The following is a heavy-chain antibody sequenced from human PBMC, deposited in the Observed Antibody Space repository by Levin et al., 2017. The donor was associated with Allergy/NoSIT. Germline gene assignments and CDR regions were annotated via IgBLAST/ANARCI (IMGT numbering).Heavy chain of an antibody. J-gene: IGHJ5*01. CDR3: AKDHGERGWYLIGSTIDS. CDR1: GFTFSAYA. D-gene: IGHD6-19*01. Sequence: GESLKISCAASGFTFSAYAMNWVRQAPGKGLEWVSGMSGGGDTTYHADSVKGRFTISRDNAKNTLYLQMNSLRAEDTAVYFCAKDHGERGWYLIGSTIDSWGPGTLVTVSS. V-gene: IGHV3-23*01. CDR2: MSGGGDTT.